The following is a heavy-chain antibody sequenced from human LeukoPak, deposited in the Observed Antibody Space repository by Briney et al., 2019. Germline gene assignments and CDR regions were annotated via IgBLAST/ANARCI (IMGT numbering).Heavy chain of an antibody. D-gene: IGHD3-9*01. V-gene: IGHV4-34*01. CDR1: GESFSGYY. J-gene: IGHJ4*02. CDR2: INHSGST. Sequence: SETLSLTCAVYGESFSGYYWSWIRQPPGKGLEWIGEINHSGSTNYNPSLKSRVTISVDTSKNQFSLKLSSVTAADTAVYYCARGSVFSGYWGQGTLVTVSS. CDR3: ARGSVFSGY.